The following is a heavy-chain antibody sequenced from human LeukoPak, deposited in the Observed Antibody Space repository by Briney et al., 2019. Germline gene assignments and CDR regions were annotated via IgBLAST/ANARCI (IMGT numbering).Heavy chain of an antibody. V-gene: IGHV4-30-2*01. Sequence: SQTLSLTCAVSGGSISSGDYSWSWIRQPPGKGLEWIGYIYHSGSTYYNPSLKSRVTISVDRSKNQFSLKLSSVTAADTAVYYCASTQIFGVDAGQNWFDPWGQGTLVTVSS. CDR1: GGSISSGDYS. CDR3: ASTQIFGVDAGQNWFDP. J-gene: IGHJ5*02. CDR2: IYHSGST. D-gene: IGHD3-3*01.